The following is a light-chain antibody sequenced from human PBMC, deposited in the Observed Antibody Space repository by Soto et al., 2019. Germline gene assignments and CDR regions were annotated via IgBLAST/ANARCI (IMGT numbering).Light chain of an antibody. J-gene: IGLJ3*02. CDR2: DVS. CDR1: SSDVGGYNY. CDR3: SSYTRSSTRV. V-gene: IGLV2-14*01. Sequence: QSVLTQPASVSGSPGQSITISCTGTSSDVGGYNYVSWYQQHPGKAPKLMIYDVSNRPSGVSNRFSGSKSGTTASLTISGLQAEDEADYYCSSYTRSSTRVFGGGTKLTVL.